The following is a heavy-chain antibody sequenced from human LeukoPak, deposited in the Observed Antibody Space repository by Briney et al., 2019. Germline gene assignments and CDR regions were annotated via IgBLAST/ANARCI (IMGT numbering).Heavy chain of an antibody. CDR2: IYTSGST. J-gene: IGHJ4*02. CDR3: GRDRIYYYVSSGYYLDY. CDR1: GGSISSGSYY. V-gene: IGHV4-61*02. Sequence: SETLSLTCTVSGGSISSGSYYWSWIRQPAGKGLEWIGRIYTSGSTNYNPSLKSRVTISVDTSKNQFSLTLSSVTAPDTAVYYCGRDRIYYYVSSGYYLDYWGQGTLVTVSS. D-gene: IGHD3-22*01.